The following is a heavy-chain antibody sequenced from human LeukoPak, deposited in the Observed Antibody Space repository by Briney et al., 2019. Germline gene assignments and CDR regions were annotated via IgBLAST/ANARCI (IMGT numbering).Heavy chain of an antibody. V-gene: IGHV3-21*01. J-gene: IGHJ4*02. D-gene: IGHD3-10*01. CDR1: GFTFSSYS. Sequence: GGSLRLSCAASGFTFSSYSMNWVRQAPGKGLEWVSSISSSSSYIYYADSVEGRFTISRDNAKNSLYLQMNSLRAEDTAVYYCARALYGSGSYYYWGQGTLVTVSS. CDR3: ARALYGSGSYYY. CDR2: ISSSSSYI.